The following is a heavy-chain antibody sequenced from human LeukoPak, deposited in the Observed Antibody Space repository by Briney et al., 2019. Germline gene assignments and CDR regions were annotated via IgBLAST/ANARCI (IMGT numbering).Heavy chain of an antibody. CDR2: ITGSGINT. V-gene: IGHV3-23*01. Sequence: PGGSLRLSCAASGFTFSSYAMSWVRQAPGKGLEWVSGITGSGINTQSADSVKGRFTISRDNSKNMLSLQMDSLRAEDTAVYYCARGWYNFDYWGQGTRVTVSS. D-gene: IGHD6-19*01. CDR3: ARGWYNFDY. J-gene: IGHJ4*02. CDR1: GFTFSSYA.